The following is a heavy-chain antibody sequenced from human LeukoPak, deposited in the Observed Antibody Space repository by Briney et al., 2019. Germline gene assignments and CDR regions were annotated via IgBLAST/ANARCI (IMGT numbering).Heavy chain of an antibody. V-gene: IGHV4-38-2*02. J-gene: IGHJ4*02. CDR2: IYHSGST. CDR3: ATESGSYQYYFDY. D-gene: IGHD1-26*01. CDR1: GYSISSGYY. Sequence: SETLSLTCTVSGYSISSGYYWGWIRQPPGKGLEWIGSIYHSGSTYYNPSLKSRVTISVDTSKNQFSLKLSSVTAADTAVYYCATESGSYQYYFDYWGQGTLVTVSS.